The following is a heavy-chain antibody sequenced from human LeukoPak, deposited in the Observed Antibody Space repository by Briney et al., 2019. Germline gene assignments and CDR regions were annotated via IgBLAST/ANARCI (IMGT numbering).Heavy chain of an antibody. D-gene: IGHD3-10*01. V-gene: IGHV4-34*01. CDR1: GGSFSGYY. Sequence: PSETLSLTCAVYGGSFSGYYWSWIRQPPGKGLEWIGEINRSGSTNYNPSLKSRVTISVDTSKNQFSLKLSSVTAADTAVYYCARRSAYYYGSGSYYNTYNWFDPWGQGTLVTVSS. CDR2: INRSGST. J-gene: IGHJ5*02. CDR3: ARRSAYYYGSGSYYNTYNWFDP.